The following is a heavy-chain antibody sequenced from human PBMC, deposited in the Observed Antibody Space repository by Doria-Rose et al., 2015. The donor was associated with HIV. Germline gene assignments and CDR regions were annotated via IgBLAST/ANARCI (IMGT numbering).Heavy chain of an antibody. V-gene: IGHV2-26*01. D-gene: IGHD6-13*01. Sequence: QVTLKESGPVLVKPTETLTLTCTVSGVSLSSPGMGVSWIRQPPGKALAWLSNNFSDDERSYKTYLKSRLTISRGTSKSQVVLTMTDMDPVDTATYYCARIKSSRWYHKYYFDFWGQGTLVIVSA. CDR1: GVSLSSPGMG. CDR3: ARIKSSRWYHKYYFDF. J-gene: IGHJ4*02. CDR2: NFSDDER.